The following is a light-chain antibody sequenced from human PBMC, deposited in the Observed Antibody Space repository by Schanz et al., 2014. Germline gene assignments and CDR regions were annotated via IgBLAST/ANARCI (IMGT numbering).Light chain of an antibody. CDR1: QSVSSN. V-gene: IGKV3-20*01. Sequence: EIVMTQSPATLSVSPGERATLSCRASQSVSSNLAWYQQKPGQAPRLLIYDASNRATGIPDRFSGSGSGTVFTLTITRLEPEDFAVYYCQQYGSSPPYTFGQGTKLEIK. CDR3: QQYGSSPPYT. J-gene: IGKJ2*01. CDR2: DAS.